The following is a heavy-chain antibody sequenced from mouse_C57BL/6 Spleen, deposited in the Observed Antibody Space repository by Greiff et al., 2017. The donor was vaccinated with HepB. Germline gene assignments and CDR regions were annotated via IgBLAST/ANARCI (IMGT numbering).Heavy chain of an antibody. J-gene: IGHJ3*01. D-gene: IGHD2-1*01. CDR3: ASWDYGNYPAY. Sequence: VQRVESGPELVKPGASVKISCKASGYAFSSSWMNWVKQRPGKGLEWIGRIYPGDGDTNYNGKFKGKATLTADKSSSTAYMQLSSLTSEDSAVYFCASWDYGNYPAYWGQGTLVTVSA. CDR2: IYPGDGDT. CDR1: GYAFSSSW. V-gene: IGHV1-82*01.